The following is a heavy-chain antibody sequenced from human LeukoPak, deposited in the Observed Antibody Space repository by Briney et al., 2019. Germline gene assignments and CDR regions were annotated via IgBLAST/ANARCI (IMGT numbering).Heavy chain of an antibody. D-gene: IGHD6-19*01. J-gene: IGHJ4*02. CDR3: ARGGTSGWRTPNDDY. Sequence: VASVKVSCKASGHTFTGYYMHWVRQAPGQGLEWMGWINPNSGGTNYAQKLRGRVTMTTDTSTSTAYMELRSLRSDDTAVYYCARGGTSGWRTPNDDYWGQGTLVTVSS. V-gene: IGHV1-2*02. CDR2: INPNSGGT. CDR1: GHTFTGYY.